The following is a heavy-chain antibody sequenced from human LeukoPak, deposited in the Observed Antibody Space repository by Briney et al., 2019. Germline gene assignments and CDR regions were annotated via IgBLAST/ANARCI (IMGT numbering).Heavy chain of an antibody. D-gene: IGHD1-26*01. CDR1: GGSISIYY. CDR2: IYTSGST. J-gene: IGHJ4*02. V-gene: IGHV4-4*07. CDR3: ARDGSGSYQGIDY. Sequence: NPSETLSLTCTVSGGSISIYYWSWIRQPAGKGLEWIGRIYTSGSTNYNPSLKSRVTMSADTSKNQFSLKLSSVTAADTAVYYCARDGSGSYQGIDYWGQGTLVTVSS.